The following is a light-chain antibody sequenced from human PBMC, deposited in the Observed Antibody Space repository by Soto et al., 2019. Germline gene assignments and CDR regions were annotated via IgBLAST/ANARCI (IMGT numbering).Light chain of an antibody. CDR1: QSVSNN. CDR2: DAS. Sequence: ILMTQSPATLSVSPGERATLSCRASQSVSNNLAWYQQKPGQAPRLLIYDASTRATGIPARFSGSASGTESTLTISRLQSEDFAVYYCQQYNNWSPWTFGQGTKVEIK. CDR3: QQYNNWSPWT. J-gene: IGKJ1*01. V-gene: IGKV3-15*01.